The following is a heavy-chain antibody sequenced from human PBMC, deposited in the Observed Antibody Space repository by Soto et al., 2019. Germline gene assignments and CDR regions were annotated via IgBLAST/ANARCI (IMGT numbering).Heavy chain of an antibody. D-gene: IGHD3-3*01. V-gene: IGHV4-34*01. J-gene: IGHJ3*02. CDR1: GGSLSGDY. Sequence: PSETLSLTCAVYGGSLSGDYGSWIRQPPGKGLEWSGEINHSGSTNYNPSLKSRLIISVDTSRNQFPLRLSSVTAADTAVYYCARGLYDLRSGDRFDIWGQGTVFTVSS. CDR2: INHSGST. CDR3: ARGLYDLRSGDRFDI.